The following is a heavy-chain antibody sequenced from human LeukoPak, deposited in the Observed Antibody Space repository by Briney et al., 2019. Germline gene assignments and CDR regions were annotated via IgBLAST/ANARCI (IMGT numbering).Heavy chain of an antibody. J-gene: IGHJ4*02. V-gene: IGHV3-30-3*01. CDR3: ARECGGDCYYYFDY. CDR1: GFTFSSYA. D-gene: IGHD2-21*02. CDR2: ISYDGSNK. Sequence: GGSLRLSCAASGFTFSSYAMHWVRQAPGKGLEWVAVISYDGSNKYYADSVKGRFTISRDNSKNMLYLQMNSLRAEDTAVYYCARECGGDCYYYFDYWGQGTLVTVSS.